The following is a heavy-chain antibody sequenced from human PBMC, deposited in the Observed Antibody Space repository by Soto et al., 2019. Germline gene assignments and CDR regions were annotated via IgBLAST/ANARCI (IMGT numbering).Heavy chain of an antibody. CDR2: IDPGNSHT. CDR1: GDNFFNYW. CDR3: VRTARTYHYNDMDF. J-gene: IGHJ6*02. V-gene: IGHV5-51*01. Sequence: GESLKISCKGSGDNFFNYWIALVRQMPGRGMEWMGVIDPGNSHTRYSPSFEGKVTIPADKSISTTYLQWSKLKASDTAIYYCVRTARTYHYNDMDFSGQGTTVTVS. D-gene: IGHD3-10*01.